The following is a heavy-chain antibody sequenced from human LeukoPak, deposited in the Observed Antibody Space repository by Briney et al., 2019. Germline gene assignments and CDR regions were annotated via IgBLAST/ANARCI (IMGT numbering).Heavy chain of an antibody. Sequence: GGSLRLSCVASGFTFGKYWMSWVRQAPGKGLEWVANIKLDGSEKNYVDSVKGRFTISRDNTKNSLHLQMNSLRAEDTAVFYCARDQYDTWSRRGNFDSWGQGTLVTVSS. CDR1: GFTFGKYW. V-gene: IGHV3-7*03. CDR3: ARDQYDTWSRRGNFDS. CDR2: IKLDGSEK. D-gene: IGHD3/OR15-3a*01. J-gene: IGHJ4*02.